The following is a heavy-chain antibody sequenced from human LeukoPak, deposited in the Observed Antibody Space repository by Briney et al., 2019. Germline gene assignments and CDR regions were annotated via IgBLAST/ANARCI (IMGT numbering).Heavy chain of an antibody. D-gene: IGHD3-10*01. V-gene: IGHV1-69*13. Sequence: SVKVSCKASGYNFISYAISWVRQAPGQGLEWMGGIIPIFGTANYAQKFQGRVTITADESTSTAYMELSSLRSEDTAVYYCARPQYYYGSGSYHTLSFDIWGQGTMVTVSS. CDR1: GYNFISYA. CDR3: ARPQYYYGSGSYHTLSFDI. J-gene: IGHJ3*02. CDR2: IIPIFGTA.